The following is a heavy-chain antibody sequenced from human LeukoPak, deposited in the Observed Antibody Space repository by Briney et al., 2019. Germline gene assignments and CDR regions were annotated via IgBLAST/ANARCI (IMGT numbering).Heavy chain of an antibody. V-gene: IGHV3-11*04. CDR3: ARGSNWNYKGWYYYYYMDV. Sequence: GGSLRLSCAASGFTFSDNYMSWIRQAPGKGLEWVSYISSSGSIYYADSVKGRFTISRDNAKNSLYLQMNSLRAEDTAVYYCARGSNWNYKGWYYYYYMDVWGKGTTVTVSS. D-gene: IGHD1-7*01. CDR2: ISSSGSI. J-gene: IGHJ6*03. CDR1: GFTFSDNY.